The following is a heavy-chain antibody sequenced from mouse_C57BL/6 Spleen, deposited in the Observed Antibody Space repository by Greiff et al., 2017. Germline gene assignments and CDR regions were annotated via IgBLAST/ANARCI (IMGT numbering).Heavy chain of an antibody. Sequence: QVQLQQSGAELVRPGTSVKVSCKASGYAFTNYLLEWVKQRPGQGLEWIGVINPGSGGTNYNEKFKGKATLTADKSSSTAYMQLSSLTSEDSAVYFCAREGGQLRLAFAYWGQGTLVTVSA. CDR3: AREGGQLRLAFAY. V-gene: IGHV1-54*01. CDR2: INPGSGGT. CDR1: GYAFTNYL. D-gene: IGHD3-2*02. J-gene: IGHJ3*01.